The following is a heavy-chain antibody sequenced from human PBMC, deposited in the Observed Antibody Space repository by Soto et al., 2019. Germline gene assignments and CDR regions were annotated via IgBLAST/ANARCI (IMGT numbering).Heavy chain of an antibody. Sequence: QVQLVESGGGLVKPGGSLRLSCAASGFTFSDYDMSWIRRAPGKGREWVSYISSSGGTIYYADSVQARFTISRDNAKNSVVLQMNSMRAEDTAVYYCARLSDCLQTSANCGDAFDLWGQGTLVTVSS. J-gene: IGHJ3*01. D-gene: IGHD2-21*02. CDR3: ARLSDCLQTSANCGDAFDL. V-gene: IGHV3-11*01. CDR1: GFTFSDYD. CDR2: ISSSGGTI.